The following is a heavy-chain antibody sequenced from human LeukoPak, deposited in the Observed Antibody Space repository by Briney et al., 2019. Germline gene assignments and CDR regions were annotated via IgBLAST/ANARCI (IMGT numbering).Heavy chain of an antibody. V-gene: IGHV3-48*03. J-gene: IGHJ4*02. CDR1: GFTFSSYE. Sequence: PGGSLRLSCAASGFTFSSYEMNWVRQAPGKGLEWVSYISSSGSPIYYADSVKGRFTISRDNAKNSLDLQMNSLRAEDTAVYYCARERVMYYYGAGSPDYWGQGTLVTVSS. CDR3: ARERVMYYYGAGSPDY. CDR2: ISSSGSPI. D-gene: IGHD3-10*01.